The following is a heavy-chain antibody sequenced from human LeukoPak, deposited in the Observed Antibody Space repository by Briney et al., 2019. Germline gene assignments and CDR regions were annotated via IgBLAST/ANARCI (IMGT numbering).Heavy chain of an antibody. J-gene: IGHJ5*02. CDR2: TYYRSTWYN. CDR1: GDSVSSNSVT. CDR3: ARRLTQYDCFDP. V-gene: IGHV6-1*01. D-gene: IGHD2-2*01. Sequence: SQTLSLTCAISGDSVSSNSVTWNWIRQSPSRGLKWLGRTYYRSTWYNDYAVSVGGRITVNPDTSKNQFSLHLNSVTPEDTAVYYCARRLTQYDCFDPWGQGILVTVSS.